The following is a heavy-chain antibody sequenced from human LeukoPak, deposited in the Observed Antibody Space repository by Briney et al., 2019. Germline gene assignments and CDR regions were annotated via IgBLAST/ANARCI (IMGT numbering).Heavy chain of an antibody. V-gene: IGHV3-74*01. CDR1: RFTFSSYW. CDR2: INNDGSSP. D-gene: IGHD3-16*02. J-gene: IGHJ4*02. Sequence: GGSLRLSRAPSRFTFSSYWMHWVPHAPGKGLVWVSRINNDGSSPTYAASVKGRFPISRDNAKNTLYLQMNSLRAEDTAVYYCARWGVWGSYRPIVYWGQGSLVTGSS. CDR3: ARWGVWGSYRPIVY.